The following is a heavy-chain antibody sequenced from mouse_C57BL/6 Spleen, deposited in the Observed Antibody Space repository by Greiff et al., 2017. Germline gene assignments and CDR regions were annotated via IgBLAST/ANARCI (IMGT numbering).Heavy chain of an antibody. D-gene: IGHD1-1*01. CDR2: IWSDGSP. Sequence: VKLMESGPGLVAPSQSLSITCTVSGFSLTSYGVHWVRQPPGKGLERLVGIWSDGSPTYTSALISRLSISKDNSKSQVFLKMNRLQTDDTAMYFCARPSYGSSPYWYFDVWGTGTTVTVSA. V-gene: IGHV2-6*03. CDR1: GFSLTSYG. J-gene: IGHJ1*03. CDR3: ARPSYGSSPYWYFDV.